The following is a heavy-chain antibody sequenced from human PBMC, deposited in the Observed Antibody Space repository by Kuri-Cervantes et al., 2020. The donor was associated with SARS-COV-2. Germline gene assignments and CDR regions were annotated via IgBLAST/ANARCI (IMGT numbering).Heavy chain of an antibody. CDR2: INPSGGST. CDR1: GYTFTSYY. Sequence: ASVKVSCKASGYTFTSYYMHWVRQAPGQGLEWMGTINPSGGSTSYAQKFQGRVTMTRDTSTSTVYMELSSLRSEDTAVYYCARGSAGGRYSNYVLDYWGQGTLVTVSS. V-gene: IGHV1-46*01. CDR3: ARGSAGGRYSNYVLDY. D-gene: IGHD4-11*01. J-gene: IGHJ4*02.